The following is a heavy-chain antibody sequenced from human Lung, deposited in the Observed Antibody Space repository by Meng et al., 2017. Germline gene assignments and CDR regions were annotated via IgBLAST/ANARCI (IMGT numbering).Heavy chain of an antibody. J-gene: IGHJ4*02. CDR3: ARGPTTMAHDFDY. Sequence: HVLLQQGCAGLLKLAETLLVTSVVSCGTCKYYFWSWIRQPPVKGREWIGEINHSGITNYNPSLESRATISVDTSQNNLSLKLSSVTAADSAVYYCARGPTTMAHDFDYWGQGTLVTVSS. D-gene: IGHD4-11*01. V-gene: IGHV4-34*01. CDR2: INHSGIT. CDR1: CGTCKYYF.